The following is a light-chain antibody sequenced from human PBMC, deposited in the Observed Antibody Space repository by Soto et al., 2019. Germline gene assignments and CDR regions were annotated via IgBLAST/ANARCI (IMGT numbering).Light chain of an antibody. V-gene: IGKV1-39*01. CDR3: HEYTNVWT. Sequence: DIQMTQSPSSLSASVGDRGTITCRASQSISSYLNWYQQKPGKAPKVLIYDVSTLESGVPSRFSGSGFGTEFIITISSLQPDDFATYYCHEYTNVWTFGQGTKVDIK. CDR2: DVS. CDR1: QSISSY. J-gene: IGKJ1*01.